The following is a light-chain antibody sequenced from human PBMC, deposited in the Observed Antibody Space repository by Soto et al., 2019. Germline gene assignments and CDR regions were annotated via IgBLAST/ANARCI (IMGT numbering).Light chain of an antibody. CDR3: HQYDNCPKT. J-gene: IGKJ5*01. Sequence: EVVVTQSPATLSVSPGERATLSCRASQSVSSNLAWYQQKPGQAPRLLIYGASTRATGIPARFSGSGSGTEFTLTISSLQSEDFAVYYCHQYDNCPKTLGQGTRL. CDR1: QSVSSN. CDR2: GAS. V-gene: IGKV3-15*01.